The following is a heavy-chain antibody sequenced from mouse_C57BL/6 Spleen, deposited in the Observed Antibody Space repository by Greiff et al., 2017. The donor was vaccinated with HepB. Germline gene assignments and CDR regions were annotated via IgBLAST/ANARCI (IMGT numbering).Heavy chain of an antibody. CDR1: GYTFTSYW. CDR2: INPSSGYT. Sequence: VQLVESGAELAKPGASVKLSCKASGYTFTSYWMHWVKQRPGQGLEWIGYINPSSGYTKYNQKFKDKATLTADKSSSTAYMQLSSLTYEDSAVYYCARGGITTVVERDYYAMDYWGQGTSVTVSS. V-gene: IGHV1-7*01. J-gene: IGHJ4*01. CDR3: ARGGITTVVERDYYAMDY. D-gene: IGHD1-1*01.